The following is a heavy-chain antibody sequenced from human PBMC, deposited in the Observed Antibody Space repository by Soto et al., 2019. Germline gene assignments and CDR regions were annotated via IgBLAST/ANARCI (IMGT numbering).Heavy chain of an antibody. J-gene: IGHJ6*02. Sequence: SETLSLTFRVSGCSISTSNWRSWFRQPPGKGLEWIGEIYHSGSTNYNPSLKSRVTISVDKSKNQFSLKLSSVTAADTAVYYCARVSGSYYYGMDVWGQGTTVT. CDR1: GCSISTSNW. V-gene: IGHV4-4*02. CDR3: ARVSGSYYYGMDV. CDR2: IYHSGST. D-gene: IGHD1-26*01.